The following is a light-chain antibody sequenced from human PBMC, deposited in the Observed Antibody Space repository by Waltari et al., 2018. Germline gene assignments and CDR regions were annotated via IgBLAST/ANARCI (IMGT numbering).Light chain of an antibody. CDR3: CSYAGADTSVL. Sequence: QSALTPPRSVSGSPGQSVTVSCTGTSSDVGGYDFVSWYQQYPGKAPKLIIYDVHKRPPGVPDRFSGSKSGNTASLTISGLLNDDEADYYCCSYAGADTSVLFGGGTTLTVL. J-gene: IGLJ2*01. CDR1: SSDVGGYDF. CDR2: DVH. V-gene: IGLV2-11*01.